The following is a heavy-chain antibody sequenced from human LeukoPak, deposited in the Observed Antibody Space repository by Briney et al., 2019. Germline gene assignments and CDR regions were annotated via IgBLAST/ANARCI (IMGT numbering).Heavy chain of an antibody. J-gene: IGHJ3*02. D-gene: IGHD5-18*01. CDR1: GSIISNNV. V-gene: IGHV3-23*01. CDR3: AKEGYSSGHAGAFSI. CDR2: INVGGEAT. Sequence: PGGSLRLSCVDSGSIISNNVMGWVRQAPGKGLEWVSTINVGGEATHYAESVKGRFTISRDSSKNTLYLQMNSLSVEDTAVYYCAKEGYSSGHAGAFSIWGPGTMVTVSS.